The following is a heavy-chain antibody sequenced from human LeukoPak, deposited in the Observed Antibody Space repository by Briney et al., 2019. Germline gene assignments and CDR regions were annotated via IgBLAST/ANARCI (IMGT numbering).Heavy chain of an antibody. CDR2: INPNSGGT. CDR1: GYTFTGYY. J-gene: IGHJ4*02. Sequence: ASVKVSCKASGYTFTGYYMHWVRQAPGQGLEWMGWINPNSGGTNYAQKFQGRVTMTRDTSISTAYMELSRLRSDDTAVYHCARVTNDYGDYGYDYWGQGTLVTVSS. D-gene: IGHD4-17*01. CDR3: ARVTNDYGDYGYDY. V-gene: IGHV1-2*02.